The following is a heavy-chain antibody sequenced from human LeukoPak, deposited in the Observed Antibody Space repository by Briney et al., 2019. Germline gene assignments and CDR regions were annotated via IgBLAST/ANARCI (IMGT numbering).Heavy chain of an antibody. CDR3: ARGRSGFWSGYSD. D-gene: IGHD3-3*01. CDR1: GGSFSGYY. CDR2: INHSGST. Sequence: SQTRSLTCAVYGGSFSGYYWSWIRQPPGKGLEWIGEINHSGSTNYNPSLKSRVTISVDTSKNQFSLKLSSVTAADTAVYYCARGRSGFWSGYSDWGQGTLVTVSS. V-gene: IGHV4-34*01. J-gene: IGHJ4*02.